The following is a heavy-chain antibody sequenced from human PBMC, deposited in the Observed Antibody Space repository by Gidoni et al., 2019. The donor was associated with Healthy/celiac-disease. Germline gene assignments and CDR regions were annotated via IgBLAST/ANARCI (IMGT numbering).Heavy chain of an antibody. CDR2: ISGSGGST. CDR3: AKTRVGGATIYYFDY. V-gene: IGHV3-23*01. D-gene: IGHD3-10*01. Sequence: EVQLLEPGGGLVQPGVSLRLSCAASGFTFSRYAMSWVRQAPGKGLEWVSAISGSGGSTYYADSVKGRFTISRDNSKNTLYLQMNSMRAEDTAVYYCAKTRVGGATIYYFDYWGQGTLVTVSS. CDR1: GFTFSRYA. J-gene: IGHJ4*02.